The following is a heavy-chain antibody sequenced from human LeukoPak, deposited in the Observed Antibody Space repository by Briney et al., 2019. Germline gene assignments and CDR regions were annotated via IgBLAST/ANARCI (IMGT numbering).Heavy chain of an antibody. J-gene: IGHJ4*02. CDR1: GFTFSSYS. CDR2: ISSSSSYI. Sequence: GGSLRLSCAASGFTFSSYSMNWVRQAPGKGLEWVSSISSSSSYIYYADSVKGRFTISRDNAKNSLYLQMNSLRAEDTAVYYCARDHVEDYVWGSYRYNDYWGQGTLVTVSS. CDR3: ARDHVEDYVWGSYRYNDY. D-gene: IGHD3-16*02. V-gene: IGHV3-21*01.